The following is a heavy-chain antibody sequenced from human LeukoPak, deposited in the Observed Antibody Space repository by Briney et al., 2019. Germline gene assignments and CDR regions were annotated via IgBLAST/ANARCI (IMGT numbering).Heavy chain of an antibody. J-gene: IGHJ4*02. CDR1: GFTFSGDY. V-gene: IGHV3-53*01. CDR3: ARGRQNYGDYPY. Sequence: GGSLRLSCVVSGFTFSGDYISWFRQAPGKGLEWVSVLYYGVSTFYKDSVRGRFTTSGDKFKNTVYLQMNSLRAEDTAVYYCARGRQNYGDYPYWGQGTLVTVSS. CDR2: LYYGVST. D-gene: IGHD4-17*01.